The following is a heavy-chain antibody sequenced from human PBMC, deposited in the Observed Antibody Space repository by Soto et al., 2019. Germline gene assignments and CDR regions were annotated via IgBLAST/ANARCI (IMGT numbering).Heavy chain of an antibody. J-gene: IGHJ6*03. V-gene: IGHV3-21*01. CDR3: AKQWFGELSGYYYYTDV. CDR1: GCTFSSYS. Sequence: GGALRVSCAASGCTFSSYSMNWGRQAPGKGLEWVSSISSSSSYIYYADSVKGRFTISRDNAKNSLYLQMNSLRAEDTAVYYCAKQWFGELSGYYYYTDVWGKGTTVTVSS. D-gene: IGHD3-10*01. CDR2: ISSSSSYI.